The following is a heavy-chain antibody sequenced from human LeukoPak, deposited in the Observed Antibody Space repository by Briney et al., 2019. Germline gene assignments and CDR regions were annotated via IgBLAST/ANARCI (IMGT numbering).Heavy chain of an antibody. CDR2: IYTSGST. D-gene: IGHD2-8*01. J-gene: IGHJ5*02. V-gene: IGHV4-4*09. CDR3: ARLKTRTKDRWLDP. CDR1: GGSISSYY. Sequence: SETLSLTCTVSGGSISSYYWSWIRQPPGKGLEWIGYIYTSGSTNYNPSLKSRVTISVDTSKNQFSLKLSSVTAADTAVYYCARLKTRTKDRWLDPWGQGTLVTVSS.